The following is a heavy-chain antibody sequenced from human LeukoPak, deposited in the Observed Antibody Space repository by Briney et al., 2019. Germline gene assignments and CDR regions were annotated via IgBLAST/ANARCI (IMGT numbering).Heavy chain of an antibody. CDR3: ARDPPGEKWLLGRTKDAFDI. Sequence: ASVKVSCKASGYTFTSYGISWVRQAPGQGLEWMGWISAYNGNTNYAQKLQGRVTMTTDTSTSTAYMELRSLRSDDTAVYYCARDPPGEKWLLGRTKDAFDIWGQGTMVTVSS. D-gene: IGHD3-22*01. CDR2: ISAYNGNT. J-gene: IGHJ3*02. V-gene: IGHV1-18*01. CDR1: GYTFTSYG.